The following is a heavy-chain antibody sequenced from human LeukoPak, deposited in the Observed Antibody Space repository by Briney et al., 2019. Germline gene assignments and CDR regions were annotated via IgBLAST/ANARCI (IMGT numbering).Heavy chain of an antibody. CDR2: IIPIFGTA. CDR3: AREASSGRSLKGNFDY. D-gene: IGHD6-19*01. CDR1: GGTFSSYA. J-gene: IGHJ4*02. Sequence: SVKVSXKASGGTFSSYAISWVRQAPGQGLEWMGGIIPIFGTANYAQKFQGRVTITTDESTSTAYMELSSLRSEDTAVYYCAREASSGRSLKGNFDYWGQGTLVTVSS. V-gene: IGHV1-69*05.